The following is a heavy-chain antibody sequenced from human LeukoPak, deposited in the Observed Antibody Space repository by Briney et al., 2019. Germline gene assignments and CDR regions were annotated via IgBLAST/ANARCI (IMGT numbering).Heavy chain of an antibody. CDR2: IYYSGST. J-gene: IGHJ4*02. CDR3: ARAVSDRFDY. CDR1: GGSMSPYH. V-gene: IGHV4-59*08. D-gene: IGHD6-19*01. Sequence: PSETLSLTCTVSGGSMSPYHWGWIRQPPGKGLEWTGYIYYSGSTNYNPSLKSRVTTSVDTSKNQFSLKLSSVTAADTAIYYCARAVSDRFDYWGQGTLVTVSS.